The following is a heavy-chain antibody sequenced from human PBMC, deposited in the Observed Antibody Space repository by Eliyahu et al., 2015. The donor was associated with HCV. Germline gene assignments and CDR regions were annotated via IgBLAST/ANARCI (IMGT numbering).Heavy chain of an antibody. CDR2: INSDGSDT. CDR3: ARGDGDHPY. CDR1: GFTFSSYW. J-gene: IGHJ4*02. V-gene: IGHV3-74*01. D-gene: IGHD4-17*01. Sequence: EVRLVESGGGLVQPGGSLRLSCXASGFTFSSYWMHWVRQAPGKGLVWVSRINSDGSDTTYADSVKGRFTISRDNARDTLYLQINSLTAEDTAVYYCARGDGDHPYWGQGTLVTVSS.